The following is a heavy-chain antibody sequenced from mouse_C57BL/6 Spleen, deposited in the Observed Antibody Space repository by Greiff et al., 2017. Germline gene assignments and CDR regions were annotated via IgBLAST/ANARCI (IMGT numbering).Heavy chain of an antibody. V-gene: IGHV1-81*01. CDR3: ARLYGSSAWFAY. CDR2: IYPRSGNT. J-gene: IGHJ3*01. CDR1: GYTFTSYG. D-gene: IGHD1-1*01. Sequence: VKLQESGAELARPGASVKLSCKASGYTFTSYGISWVKQRTGQGLEWIGEIYPRSGNTYYNEKFKGKATLTADKSSSTAYMELRSLTSEDSAVYFCARLYGSSAWFAYWGQGTLVTVSA.